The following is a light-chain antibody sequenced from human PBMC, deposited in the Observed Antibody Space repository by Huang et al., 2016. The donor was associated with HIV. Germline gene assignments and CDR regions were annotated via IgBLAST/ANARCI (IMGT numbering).Light chain of an antibody. V-gene: IGKV1-6*01. CDR3: LQDHNYPRT. CDR2: AAS. J-gene: IGKJ1*01. Sequence: AIQMTQSPSSLSASVGDRVTITCRASQGLRNDLGWYQQRPGKAPKVLIYAASALNSGVPLRFSGSGSGTDFTLTISNLQPEDVATYYCLQDHNYPRTFGQGTKVKI. CDR1: QGLRND.